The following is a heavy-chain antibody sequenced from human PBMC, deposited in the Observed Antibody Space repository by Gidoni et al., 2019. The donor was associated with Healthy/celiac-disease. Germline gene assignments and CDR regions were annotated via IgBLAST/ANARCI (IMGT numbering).Heavy chain of an antibody. CDR3: ARQEDCSSTSCYPRFDY. J-gene: IGHJ4*02. V-gene: IGHV4-39*01. Sequence: QLQLQESGPGLVKPSETLSLTCTVSGGSLSSSSYYWGWIRQPPGKGLEWIGSIYYSGSTYYNPSLKSRVTISVDTSKNQFSLKLSSVTAADTAVYYCARQEDCSSTSCYPRFDYWGQGTLVTVSS. CDR2: IYYSGST. CDR1: GGSLSSSSYY. D-gene: IGHD2-2*01.